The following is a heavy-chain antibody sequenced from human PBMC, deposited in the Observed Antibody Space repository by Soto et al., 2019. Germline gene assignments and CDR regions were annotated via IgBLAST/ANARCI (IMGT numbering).Heavy chain of an antibody. V-gene: IGHV3-7*01. CDR1: GFTFSSYW. J-gene: IGHJ3*02. Sequence: EVQLVESGGGLVQPGGSLRLSCAASGFTFSSYWMSWVRQAPGKGLEWVANIKQDGSEKYYVDSVKGRFTISRDNAKNSLYLQMNSLRPEDTAVYYCARDPITMAFDIWGQGTMVTVSS. CDR3: ARDPITMAFDI. CDR2: IKQDGSEK. D-gene: IGHD3-10*01.